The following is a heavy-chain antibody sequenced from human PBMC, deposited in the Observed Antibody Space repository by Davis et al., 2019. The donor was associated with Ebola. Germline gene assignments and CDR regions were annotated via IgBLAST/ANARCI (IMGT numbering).Heavy chain of an antibody. CDR1: GYTFTGYL. CDR3: TRGKSLRWSVGDFSY. Sequence: ASVKVSCKASGYTFTGYLLHWVRQAPGQGLEWMGWINPNSGGTTYPQKFQGRVTMTRDMSINTAYMELSSLRHDDTALYYCTRGKSLRWSVGDFSYWGQGTVVTVSS. J-gene: IGHJ4*02. CDR2: INPNSGGT. D-gene: IGHD3-3*01. V-gene: IGHV1-2*02.